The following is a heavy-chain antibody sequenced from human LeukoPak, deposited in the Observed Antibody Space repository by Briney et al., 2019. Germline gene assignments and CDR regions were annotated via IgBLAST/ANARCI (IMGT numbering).Heavy chain of an antibody. Sequence: ASVKVACKASGYTFTGYYMHWVRQAHGQGLEWMGLTNPNSGGTNYAQKFQGRVTVTRDTSINTAYMELSRLRSDDTAVYYCARGYRSGWGGQNWFDPWGQGTLVTVSS. D-gene: IGHD6-19*01. CDR3: ARGYRSGWGGQNWFDP. CDR2: TNPNSGGT. J-gene: IGHJ5*02. V-gene: IGHV1-2*06. CDR1: GYTFTGYY.